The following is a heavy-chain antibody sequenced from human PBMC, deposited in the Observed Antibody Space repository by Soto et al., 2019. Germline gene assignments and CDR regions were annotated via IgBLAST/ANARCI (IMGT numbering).Heavy chain of an antibody. Sequence: SETLSLTCAVSGGSISSGGYSWSWIRQPPGKGLEWIGYMYYSGSTYYNPSLKSRVTISVDRSKNQFPLKLSSVTAADTAVYYCARDRYDYSNNWFHPWGQGTLVTVSS. D-gene: IGHD4-4*01. J-gene: IGHJ5*02. V-gene: IGHV4-30-2*05. CDR3: ARDRYDYSNNWFHP. CDR2: MYYSGST. CDR1: GGSISSGGYS.